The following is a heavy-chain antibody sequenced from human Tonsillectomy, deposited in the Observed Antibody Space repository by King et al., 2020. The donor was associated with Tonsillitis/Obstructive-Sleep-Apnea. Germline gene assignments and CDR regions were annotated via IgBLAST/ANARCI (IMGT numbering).Heavy chain of an antibody. J-gene: IGHJ5*02. CDR2: ISGSSSST. D-gene: IGHD3-3*01. Sequence: VQLVESGGGLVKPGGSLRLSCAASGFTFSDYYMSWIRQAPGKGLEWLSYISGSSSSTNYADSVKGRFTISRDNAKNSLYLQMNSLRAEDTALYYCARARARGNALFSWGQGPL. CDR3: ARARARGNALFS. CDR1: GFTFSDYY. V-gene: IGHV3-11*05.